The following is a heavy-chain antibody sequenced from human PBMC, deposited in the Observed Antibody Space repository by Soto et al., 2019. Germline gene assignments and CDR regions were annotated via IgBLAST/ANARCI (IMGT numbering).Heavy chain of an antibody. V-gene: IGHV4-31*02. CDR3: AREFPYYVSSDSYLDY. J-gene: IGHJ4*02. D-gene: IGHD3-16*01. Sequence: SETLSLTXSVSGGSITTGGYYWSWIRQHPGKGLEWIGYIYYSGNTYYNPSLKSRVTPDTSKNQFSLHLNSVTPEDTAVYYCAREFPYYVSSDSYLDYWGQGALVTVSS. CDR2: IYYSGNT. CDR1: GGSITTGGYY.